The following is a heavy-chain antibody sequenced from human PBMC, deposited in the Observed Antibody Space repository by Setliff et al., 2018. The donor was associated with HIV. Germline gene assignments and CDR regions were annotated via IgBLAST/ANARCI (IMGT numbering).Heavy chain of an antibody. Sequence: SETLSLTCAVYGGSFTGDYWSWVRQPPGKGLEWIGEINHSGSTNYNPPLKSRVTLSVDTSKNQFFLSLRYVAAADAALYYCARGSYRGTGYFVRYFDYWGQGILVTVSS. CDR3: ARGSYRGTGYFVRYFDY. CDR2: INHSGST. V-gene: IGHV4-34*01. CDR1: GGSFTGDY. J-gene: IGHJ4*02. D-gene: IGHD3-9*01.